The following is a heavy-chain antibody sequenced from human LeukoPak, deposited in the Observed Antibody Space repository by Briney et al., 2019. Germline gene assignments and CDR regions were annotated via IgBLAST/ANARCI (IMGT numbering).Heavy chain of an antibody. Sequence: PSETLSLTCAVYGGSFSGYYWSWIRQPPGKGLEWIGEINHSGSTNYNLSLKSRVTISVDTSKNQFSLKLSSVTAADTAVYYCARTGGSFYFYYYMDVWGKGTTVTVSS. CDR2: INHSGST. CDR3: ARTGGSFYFYYYMDV. J-gene: IGHJ6*03. V-gene: IGHV4-34*01. D-gene: IGHD1-26*01. CDR1: GGSFSGYY.